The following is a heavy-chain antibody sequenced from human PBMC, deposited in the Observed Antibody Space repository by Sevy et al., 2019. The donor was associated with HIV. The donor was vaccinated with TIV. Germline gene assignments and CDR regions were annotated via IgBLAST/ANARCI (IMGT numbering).Heavy chain of an antibody. CDR1: GFTFSSYW. D-gene: IGHD2-21*02. Sequence: GGSLRLSCAASGFTFSSYWMSWVRQAPGKGLEWVANIKQGGSEKYYVDSVKGRFTISRDNAKNSLYLQMNSLRAEDTDVYYCARGGDDGAFDIWGQGTMVTVSS. J-gene: IGHJ3*02. CDR3: ARGGDDGAFDI. CDR2: IKQGGSEK. V-gene: IGHV3-7*01.